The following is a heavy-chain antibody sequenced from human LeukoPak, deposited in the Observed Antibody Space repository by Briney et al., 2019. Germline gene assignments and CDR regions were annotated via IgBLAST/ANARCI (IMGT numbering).Heavy chain of an antibody. Sequence: PSETLSLTCTVSGGSISSYYWSWIRQPAGKGLEWIGRIYTSGSTNYNPSLKSRVTMSVDTSKNQFSLKLSSVTAADTAVYYCARGTAITIFGVVTENNNWFDPWGQGTLVTVSS. D-gene: IGHD3-3*01. V-gene: IGHV4-4*07. CDR2: IYTSGST. CDR3: ARGTAITIFGVVTENNNWFDP. CDR1: GGSISSYY. J-gene: IGHJ5*02.